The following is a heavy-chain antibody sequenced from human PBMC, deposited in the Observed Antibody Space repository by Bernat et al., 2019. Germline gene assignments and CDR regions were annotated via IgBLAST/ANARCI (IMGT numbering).Heavy chain of an antibody. J-gene: IGHJ4*02. Sequence: QLQLQESGSGLVKPSQTLSLTCAVSGGSISSGGYSWSWIRQPPGKGLEWIGYIYHSGSTYYNPSLKSRVTISVDRSKNQFSLKLSSVTAADTAVYYCARENKQPGTGYYYEFDYWGQGTLVTVSS. CDR1: GGSISSGGYS. D-gene: IGHD3-22*01. CDR3: ARENKQPGTGYYYEFDY. V-gene: IGHV4-30-2*01. CDR2: IYHSGST.